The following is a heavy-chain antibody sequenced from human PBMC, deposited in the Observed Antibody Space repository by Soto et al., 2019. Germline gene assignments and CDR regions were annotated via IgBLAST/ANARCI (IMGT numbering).Heavy chain of an antibody. Sequence: QVQLVQSGAEVKKPGSSVKVSCKASGGTFSSYTISWVRQAPGQGLEWMGRIIPILGIANYAQKFQGRVTSTADKSTSTAYMELSSLRSEDTAVYYCAILPWSSSWTQPYWFDPWGQGTLVTVSS. CDR1: GGTFSSYT. J-gene: IGHJ5*02. D-gene: IGHD6-13*01. V-gene: IGHV1-69*02. CDR3: AILPWSSSWTQPYWFDP. CDR2: IIPILGIA.